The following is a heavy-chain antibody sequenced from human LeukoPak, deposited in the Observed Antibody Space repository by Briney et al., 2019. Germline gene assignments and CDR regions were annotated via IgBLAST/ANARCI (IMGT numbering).Heavy chain of an antibody. CDR1: GYTFTSYG. D-gene: IGHD3-9*01. J-gene: IGHJ5*02. V-gene: IGHV7-4-1*02. CDR3: ARGVTYYDILTGYYTNWFDP. CDR2: INTNTGNP. Sequence: ASVKVSCKASGYTFTSYGISWVRQDPGQGLEWMGWINTNTGNPTYAQGFTGRFVFSLDTSVSTAYLQISSLKAEDTAVYYCARGVTYYDILTGYYTNWFDPWGQGTLVTVSS.